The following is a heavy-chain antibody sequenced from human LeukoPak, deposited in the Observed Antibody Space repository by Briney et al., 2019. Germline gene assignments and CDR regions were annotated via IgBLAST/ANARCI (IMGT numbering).Heavy chain of an antibody. CDR3: ATSYDSSGCD. CDR2: IKPDGSLR. CDR1: GFIFSSFW. Sequence: AGGSLGLSCTASGFIFSSFWMAWVRQAPGKGLEWVANIKPDGSLRFYGDSVKGRFTISRDNAKNSLYLQMNNLRAEDTALYYCATSYDSSGCDWGQGTLVTVSS. D-gene: IGHD3-22*01. J-gene: IGHJ4*02. V-gene: IGHV3-7*01.